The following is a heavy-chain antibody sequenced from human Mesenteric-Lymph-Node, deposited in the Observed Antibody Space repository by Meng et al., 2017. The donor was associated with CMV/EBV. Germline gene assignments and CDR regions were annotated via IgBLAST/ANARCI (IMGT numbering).Heavy chain of an antibody. CDR1: GDSISSDYW. D-gene: IGHD2-2*02. CDR3: AREIELTYCSSTSCYTFGWFDP. Sequence: GSLRLSCAVSGDSISSDYWWNWVRQSPGKGLEWIGEVYHSGRTNYNPSLESRVTISVDTSKNQFSLKLSSVTAADTAVYYCAREIELTYCSSTSCYTFGWFDPWGQGTLVTVSS. CDR2: VYHSGRT. J-gene: IGHJ5*02. V-gene: IGHV4-4*02.